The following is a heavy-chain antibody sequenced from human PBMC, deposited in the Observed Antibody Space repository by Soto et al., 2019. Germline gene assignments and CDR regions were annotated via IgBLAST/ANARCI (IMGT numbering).Heavy chain of an antibody. V-gene: IGHV4-31*03. CDR1: GRPISTGGYY. D-gene: IGHD1-26*01. CDR2: IYYSGST. J-gene: IGHJ4*02. Sequence: SESLSHTFSTSGRPISTGGYYWSWIRQHPGKGLEWIGYIYYSGSTYYNYYNPSLKSRVTISVDTSKNQFSLKLSSVTAADTAVYYCARTPLLWGQG. CDR3: ARTPLL.